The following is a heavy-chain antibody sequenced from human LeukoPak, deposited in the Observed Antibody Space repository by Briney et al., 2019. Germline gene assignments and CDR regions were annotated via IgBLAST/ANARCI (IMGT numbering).Heavy chain of an antibody. D-gene: IGHD4-17*01. J-gene: IGHJ6*02. CDR1: RYTFTRSY. V-gene: IGHV1-46*01. CDR3: AREGAMTTVTQDPYYYYGMDV. CDR2: INPSGGST. Sequence: GASVKVSSKASRYTFTRSYMLCGRQAPGQGLEWMGIINPSGGSTSYAQKFQGRVTMTRDTSTSTVYMELSSLRSEDTAVYYCAREGAMTTVTQDPYYYYGMDVWGQGTTVTVSS.